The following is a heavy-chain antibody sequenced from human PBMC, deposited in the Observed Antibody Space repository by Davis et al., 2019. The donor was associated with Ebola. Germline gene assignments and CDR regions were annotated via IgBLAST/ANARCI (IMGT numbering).Heavy chain of an antibody. V-gene: IGHV3-30*18. Sequence: GGSLRLSCSASGFTFRSYGIQWVRQTPGKGLEWVAVISPDGNNQHYADSVKGRFTVSRDNSESTLYLQMSSLRTEDTAVYFCAKTRSDWWNDALDLWGQGTKVTVSS. CDR3: AKTRSDWWNDALDL. CDR1: GFTFRSYG. D-gene: IGHD6-19*01. CDR2: ISPDGNNQ. J-gene: IGHJ3*01.